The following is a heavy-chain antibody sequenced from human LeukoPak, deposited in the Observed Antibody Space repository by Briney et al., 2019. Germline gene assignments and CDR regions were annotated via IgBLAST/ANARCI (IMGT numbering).Heavy chain of an antibody. CDR2: IRYDGSNK. Sequence: GGSLRLSCAASGFTFSTYGMHWVRQAPGKGLEWVAFIRYDGSNKYYADSVKGRYSISRDNSKNTVYLQMNSLRAEDTAMFYCARSCSSTTCYTHRSLDYWGQGTLVTVSS. CDR1: GFTFSTYG. J-gene: IGHJ4*02. CDR3: ARSCSSTTCYTHRSLDY. D-gene: IGHD2-2*02. V-gene: IGHV3-30*02.